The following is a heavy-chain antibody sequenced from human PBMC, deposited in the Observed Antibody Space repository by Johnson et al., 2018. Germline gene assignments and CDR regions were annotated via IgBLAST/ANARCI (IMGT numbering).Heavy chain of an antibody. J-gene: IGHJ6*02. CDR1: AFTFSSCD. V-gene: IGHV3-13*01. D-gene: IGHD3-10*01. CDR3: ARATPLVKARWFGEEDYYYGMDV. Sequence: VQLVESGGGLVQPGAASAFTFSSCDMHWVRQATERGLEWVSPIGTPGDTYYPGSVKGRFTISRENAKNSLYLQMNSLRAGDTAVYYCARATPLVKARWFGEEDYYYGMDVWGQGTTVTVSS. CDR2: IGTPGDT.